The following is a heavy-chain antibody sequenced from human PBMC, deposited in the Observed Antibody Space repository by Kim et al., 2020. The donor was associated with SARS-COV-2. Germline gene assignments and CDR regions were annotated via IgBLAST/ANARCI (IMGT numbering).Heavy chain of an antibody. D-gene: IGHD3-22*01. CDR1: GFTFISHV. V-gene: IGHV3-30*04. Sequence: GGSLRLSCSASGFTFISHVMHWVRQAPGKGLEWVAIITSDGGNTHYADSVKGRFTISRDNSRDTVFLLMNSLKPEDTAVYYCAREWADYDSSGYDYWGQGALVTVSS. CDR3: AREWADYDSSGYDY. CDR2: ITSDGGNT. J-gene: IGHJ4*02.